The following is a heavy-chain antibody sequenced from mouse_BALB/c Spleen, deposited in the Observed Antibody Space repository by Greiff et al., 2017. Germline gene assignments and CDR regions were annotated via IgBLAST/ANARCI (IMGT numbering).Heavy chain of an antibody. V-gene: IGHV1S81*02. CDR3: TRYYRYDDSYAMDY. D-gene: IGHD2-14*01. CDR2: INPSNGGT. J-gene: IGHJ4*01. CDR1: GYTFTSYY. Sequence: VQRVESGAELVKPGASVKLSCKASGYTFTSYYMYWVKQRPGQGLEWIGEINPSNGGTNFNEKFKSKATLTVDKSSSTAYMQLSSLTSEDSAVYYCTRYYRYDDSYAMDYWGQGTSVTVSS.